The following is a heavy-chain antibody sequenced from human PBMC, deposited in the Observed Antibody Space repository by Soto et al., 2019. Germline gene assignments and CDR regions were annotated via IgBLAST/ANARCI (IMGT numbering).Heavy chain of an antibody. Sequence: SDTLSLTCTIPGLSIRSSSYYWGWISQPPGKGLEWIGSIYYSGSTYYNPSLKSRVTISVDTSKNQFSLKLSSVTAADTAVYYCARHRRTYCSGGSCYDRTVYYFDYWGQGTLVTVS. CDR1: GLSIRSSSYY. CDR2: IYYSGST. J-gene: IGHJ4*02. V-gene: IGHV4-39*01. CDR3: ARHRRTYCSGGSCYDRTVYYFDY. D-gene: IGHD2-15*01.